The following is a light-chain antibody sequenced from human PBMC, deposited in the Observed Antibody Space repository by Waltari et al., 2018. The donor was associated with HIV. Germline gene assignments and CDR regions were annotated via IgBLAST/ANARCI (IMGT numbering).Light chain of an antibody. CDR1: KLGNNY. CDR3: QTWDNGTVI. CDR2: KDT. V-gene: IGLV3-1*01. J-gene: IGLJ2*01. Sequence: SYKLTQPPSLSVSPGPRARTTCSGPKLGNNYPSWCHQGPGSSPVVVILKDTKRPSGIPERFSGSKSGDTATLTISGIQAMDEADYYCQTWDNGTVIFGGETTLTVL.